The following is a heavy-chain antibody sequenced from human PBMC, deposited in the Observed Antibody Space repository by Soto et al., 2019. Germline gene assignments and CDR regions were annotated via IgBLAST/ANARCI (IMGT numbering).Heavy chain of an antibody. CDR3: ARDPNPYGEYCSGGSCYFFDY. CDR2: ISSSSSYI. Sequence: GGSPRLSCAASGFTFSSYSMNWVRQAPGKGLEWVSSISSSSSYIYYADSVKGRFTISRDNAKNSLYLQMNSLRAEDTAVYYCARDPNPYGEYCSGGSCYFFDYWGQGTLVTVSS. J-gene: IGHJ4*02. D-gene: IGHD2-15*01. V-gene: IGHV3-21*01. CDR1: GFTFSSYS.